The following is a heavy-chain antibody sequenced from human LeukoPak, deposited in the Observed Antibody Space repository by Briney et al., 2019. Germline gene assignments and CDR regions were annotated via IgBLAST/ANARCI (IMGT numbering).Heavy chain of an antibody. V-gene: IGHV3-23*01. J-gene: IGHJ4*02. Sequence: GGSLRLSCEASGFTFNTCAMSWVRQAPGKGLEWVSAISESGSGTYYADSVKGRFTNSRDNSKNRLYLQMNSLRVDDTALYYCAKGVFGVNRAFDYWGQGTLVTVSS. CDR3: AKGVFGVNRAFDY. CDR1: GFTFNTCA. D-gene: IGHD3-3*01. CDR2: ISESGSGT.